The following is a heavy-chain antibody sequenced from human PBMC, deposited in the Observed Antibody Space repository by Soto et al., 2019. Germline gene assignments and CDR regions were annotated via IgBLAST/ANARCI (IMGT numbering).Heavy chain of an antibody. V-gene: IGHV1-69*01. J-gene: IGHJ4*02. CDR3: ATLPGYYYDSSPFDY. D-gene: IGHD3-22*01. Sequence: QVQLVQSGAEVKKPGSSVKVSCKASGGTFSSYAISWVRQAPGQGLEWMGGIIPIFGTANYAQKFQGRVTISSDDSTSTASMELSSLRSEDTAVYYCATLPGYYYDSSPFDYWGQGTLVTVSS. CDR2: IIPIFGTA. CDR1: GGTFSSYA.